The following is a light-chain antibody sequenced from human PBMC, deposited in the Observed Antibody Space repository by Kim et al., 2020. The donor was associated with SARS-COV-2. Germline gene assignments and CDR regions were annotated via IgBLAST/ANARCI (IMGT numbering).Light chain of an antibody. CDR3: MQGTHWPWT. J-gene: IGKJ1*01. CDR2: KVS. Sequence: DVVMTQSPLSLPVTLGQPASISCKSSQRLVDSDGNTYLSWFQQRPGQSPRRLIYKVSNRDSGVPDRFSGSGSGTDFTLKISRVEAEDVAVYYCMQGTHWPWTFGQGTKVDIK. CDR1: QRLVDSDGNTY. V-gene: IGKV2-30*01.